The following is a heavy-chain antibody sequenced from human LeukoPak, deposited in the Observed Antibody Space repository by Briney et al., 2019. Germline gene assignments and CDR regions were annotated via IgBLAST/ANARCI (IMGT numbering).Heavy chain of an antibody. J-gene: IGHJ3*02. CDR3: ARDPGPGAFDI. V-gene: IGHV4-30-2*01. CDR1: GDSISSSSYY. CDR2: IYHSGST. Sequence: SETLSLTCTVSGDSISSSSYYWSWIRQPPGKGLEWIGYIYHSGSTYYNPSLKSRVTISVDRSKNQFSLKLSSVTAADTAVYYCARDPGPGAFDIWGQGTMVTVSS.